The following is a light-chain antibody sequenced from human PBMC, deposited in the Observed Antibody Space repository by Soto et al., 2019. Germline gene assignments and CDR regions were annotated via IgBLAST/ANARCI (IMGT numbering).Light chain of an antibody. CDR1: QTISSW. Sequence: EIQMTQYPSTLSGSVGDRVTITCRASQTISSWLAWYQQKPGKAPKLLIYKASTLKSGVPSRFSGSGSGTEFTLTISSLQPDDFATYYCQHYNSYSEAFGQGTKVAIK. CDR2: KAS. V-gene: IGKV1-5*03. CDR3: QHYNSYSEA. J-gene: IGKJ1*01.